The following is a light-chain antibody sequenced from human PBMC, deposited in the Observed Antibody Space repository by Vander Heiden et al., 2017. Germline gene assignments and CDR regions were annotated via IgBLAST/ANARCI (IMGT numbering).Light chain of an antibody. J-gene: IGKJ1*01. CDR3: MQALQTPWT. CDR1: QSLLHSNGYNY. V-gene: IGKV2-28*01. CDR2: LGS. Sequence: DIVMTQPPLSLLATSGEPASIPCRSSQSLLHSNGYNYLDWYLQKPGQSPQLLIYLGSNRASGVPDRFSGSGSGTDFTLKISRVEAEDVGVYYCMQALQTPWTFGQGTKVEIK.